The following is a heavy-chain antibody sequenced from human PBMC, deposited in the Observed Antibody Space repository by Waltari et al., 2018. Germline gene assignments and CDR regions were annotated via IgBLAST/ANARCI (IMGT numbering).Heavy chain of an antibody. V-gene: IGHV3-7*01. Sequence: EVQLVESGGGLVQPGGPLTLPCAASGFTLSRYWMSWVRQAPGKGLEWLANLKQDGSETYLLDSVRGRFTVSRDNAKNSLFLHMNSLRVEDTGVYYCAAVKTIWSLDYWGQGTLVTVSS. CDR3: AAVKTIWSLDY. D-gene: IGHD1-1*01. J-gene: IGHJ4*02. CDR1: GFTLSRYW. CDR2: LKQDGSET.